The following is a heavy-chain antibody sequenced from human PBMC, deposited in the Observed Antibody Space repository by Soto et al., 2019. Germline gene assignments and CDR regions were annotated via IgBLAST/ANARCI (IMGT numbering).Heavy chain of an antibody. V-gene: IGHV1-18*01. Sequence: QVQLVQSGAEVKKPGASVKVSCKSSGYTFSMSGISWVRQAPGQGLEWMGWISGYNGKTNYEQKFQDRVTMTTATSTNMAYMELRRLRSEDTAVYYCEREGPLPYYYYGMDVWGQGTTVTVSS. CDR2: ISGYNGKT. CDR3: EREGPLPYYYYGMDV. CDR1: GYTFSMSG. J-gene: IGHJ6*02.